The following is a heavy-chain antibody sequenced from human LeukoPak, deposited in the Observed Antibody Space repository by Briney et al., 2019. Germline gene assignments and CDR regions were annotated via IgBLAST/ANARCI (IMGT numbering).Heavy chain of an antibody. CDR2: IRYDGSNK. V-gene: IGHV3-30*02. Sequence: GGSLRLSCAASGFTFSSYGMHWVRQAPGKGLEWVAFIRYDGSNKYYADSVKGRFTISRDNSKNTLYLQMNSLRAEDTAVYYCARGPSDYYDSSGYAFDIWGQGTMVTVSS. CDR3: ARGPSDYYDSSGYAFDI. CDR1: GFTFSSYG. D-gene: IGHD3-22*01. J-gene: IGHJ3*02.